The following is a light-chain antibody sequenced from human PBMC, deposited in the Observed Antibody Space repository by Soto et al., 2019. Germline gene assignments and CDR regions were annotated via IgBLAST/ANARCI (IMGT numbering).Light chain of an antibody. V-gene: IGKV3-15*01. CDR3: QQYNNWPYT. CDR1: QSVSSN. CDR2: AAS. Sequence: EIVMTQSPATLSVSPGERATLSCRASQSVSSNLAWYQQKPGQAPRLLIYAASARATGIPARLSGSGSGTDFTLTISSLQSEDFAVYYCQQYNNWPYTFGQGTKVDI. J-gene: IGKJ2*01.